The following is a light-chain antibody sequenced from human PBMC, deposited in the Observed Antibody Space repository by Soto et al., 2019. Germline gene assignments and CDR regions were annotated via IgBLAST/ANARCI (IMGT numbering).Light chain of an antibody. CDR3: QQYNNWPYT. Sequence: EIVMTQSPATLSVSPGERAPLSCRASQSVSSNLAWYQQKPGQAPRLLIYGASTRATGIPARFSGSGSGTEFTLTIMTLQSEDFAVYYCQQYNNWPYTFGQGTKLAIK. CDR2: GAS. J-gene: IGKJ2*01. CDR1: QSVSSN. V-gene: IGKV3-15*01.